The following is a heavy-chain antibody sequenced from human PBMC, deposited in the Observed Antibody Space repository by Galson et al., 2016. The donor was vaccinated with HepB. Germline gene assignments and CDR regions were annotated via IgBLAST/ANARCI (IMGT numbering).Heavy chain of an antibody. CDR3: ARESGASWYLIDY. Sequence: SLRLSCAVSGFTLTASAMNWVRQAPGKGLEWIAYIGATNGAIFYAASVKGRFTISKDNAKDSLFLQMNNLGDDDTAVYYCARESGASWYLIDYWGQGTLVTVSS. CDR2: IGATNGAI. CDR1: GFTLTASA. V-gene: IGHV3-48*02. D-gene: IGHD6-13*01. J-gene: IGHJ4*02.